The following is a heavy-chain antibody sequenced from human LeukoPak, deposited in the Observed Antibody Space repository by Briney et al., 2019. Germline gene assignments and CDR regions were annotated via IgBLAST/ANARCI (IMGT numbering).Heavy chain of an antibody. J-gene: IGHJ4*02. CDR1: GGTFSSYA. V-gene: IGHV7-4-1*02. D-gene: IGHD3-22*01. Sequence: ASVKVSCKASGGTFSSYAISWVRQAPGQGLEWMGWINTNTGNPTYALGFTGRFVFSLDTSVSTAYLQISSLRAEDTAVYYCARDSYYYDSSGSWIGRLFDDWAQGTLVTVSS. CDR3: ARDSYYYDSSGSWIGRLFDD. CDR2: INTNTGNP.